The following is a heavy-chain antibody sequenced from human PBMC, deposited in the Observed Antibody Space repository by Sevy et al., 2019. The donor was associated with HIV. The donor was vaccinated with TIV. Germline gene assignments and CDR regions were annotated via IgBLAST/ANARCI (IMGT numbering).Heavy chain of an antibody. CDR3: ARAVFSTSGTYYFDY. V-gene: IGHV4-4*07. J-gene: IGHJ4*02. CDR2: IYNGGNTDNNT. Sequence: SETLSLTCTVSGASITTNYWSWIRQPAGKGLELIGRIYNGGNTDNNTNYNPSLESRVSMSIDTSKNTFSLNLSSVTVADTAVYYCARAVFSTSGTYYFDYWGQGTLVTVSS. D-gene: IGHD5-12*01. CDR1: GASITTNY.